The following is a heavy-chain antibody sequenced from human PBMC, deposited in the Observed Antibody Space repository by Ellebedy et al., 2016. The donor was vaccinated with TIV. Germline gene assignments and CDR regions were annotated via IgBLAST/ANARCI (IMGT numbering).Heavy chain of an antibody. J-gene: IGHJ4*02. CDR2: IWYDGSNK. Sequence: GESLKISXAASGFTFSSYGMHWVRQAPGKGLEWVAVIWYDGSNKYYADSVKGRFTISRDNSKNTLYLQMGSLRAEDTAVYYCARGRSKDWTLDYWGQGTLVTVSS. CDR3: ARGRSKDWTLDY. D-gene: IGHD3/OR15-3a*01. CDR1: GFTFSSYG. V-gene: IGHV3-33*08.